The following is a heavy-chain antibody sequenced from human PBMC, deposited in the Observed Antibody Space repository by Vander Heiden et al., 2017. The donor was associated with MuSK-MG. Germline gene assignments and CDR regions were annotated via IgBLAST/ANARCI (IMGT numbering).Heavy chain of an antibody. V-gene: IGHV4-30-2*01. D-gene: IGHD2-15*01. J-gene: IGHJ4*02. Sequence: LQLQESGSGLEKPSQTLSLTCAVPGGSISGGGYSWSWIRQPPGKGLEWIGYIYHSGSTYYNPSLKSRVTISVDRSKNQFSLKLSSVTAADTAVYYCARGCDRGYCSGGSCYSFFYWGQGTLVTVSS. CDR1: GGSISGGGYS. CDR3: ARGCDRGYCSGGSCYSFFY. CDR2: IYHSGST.